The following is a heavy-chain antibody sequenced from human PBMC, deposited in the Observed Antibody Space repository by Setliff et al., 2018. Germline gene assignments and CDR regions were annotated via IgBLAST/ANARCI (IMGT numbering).Heavy chain of an antibody. V-gene: IGHV4-38-2*02. CDR2: IYRDGNT. CDR3: ARDGYGDDWNTFVDVYYYYMDV. CDR1: GYSINSGYY. Sequence: SETLSLTCAVSGYSINSGYYWGWIRQSPGKGLEWIGSIYRDGNTYYNPSLRSRVTISVDTSKNQFSLNLSSVTAADTAVYYCARDGYGDDWNTFVDVYYYYMDVWGKGTTVTAP. J-gene: IGHJ6*03. D-gene: IGHD5-18*01.